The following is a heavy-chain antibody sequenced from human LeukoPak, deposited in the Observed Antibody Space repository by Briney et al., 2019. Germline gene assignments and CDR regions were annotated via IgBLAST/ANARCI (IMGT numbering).Heavy chain of an antibody. V-gene: IGHV4-59*02. CDR2: ISYTGSS. CDR3: ARARVGDYDILTGYYTDFRY. D-gene: IGHD3-9*01. Sequence: PSETLSLTCTVSGDSVSTNYWSWIRQPPGKGLEWIGYISYTGSSNYNPSLPSLKSRITISVDTSKNQFSLKLSSVTAADTAVYYCARARVGDYDILTGYYTDFRYWGQGTLVTVSS. CDR1: GDSVSTNY. J-gene: IGHJ4*02.